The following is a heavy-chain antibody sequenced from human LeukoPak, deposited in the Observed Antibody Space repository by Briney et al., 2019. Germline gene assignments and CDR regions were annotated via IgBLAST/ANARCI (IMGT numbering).Heavy chain of an antibody. Sequence: PSETLSLTCAVYGGSFRGYYWSWLPQPPGKGLERIGEINHSGRTNYNPSLKSRVTISVDTSKNQFSLKLSSVTAADTAVYYCARRRQYPGYCSSTSCPRGFDYWGQGTLVTVSS. V-gene: IGHV4-34*01. CDR1: GGSFRGYY. D-gene: IGHD2-2*01. CDR3: ARRRQYPGYCSSTSCPRGFDY. J-gene: IGHJ4*02. CDR2: INHSGRT.